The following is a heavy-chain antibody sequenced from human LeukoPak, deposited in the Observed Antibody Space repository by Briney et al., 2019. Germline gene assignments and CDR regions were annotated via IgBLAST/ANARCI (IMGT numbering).Heavy chain of an antibody. V-gene: IGHV3-30*02. CDR2: IRYDGSNK. D-gene: IGHD3-22*01. CDR1: GFTFSSYG. J-gene: IGHJ4*02. CDR3: AKDGGYYYDSSGYYYGY. Sequence: GGSLRLSCAASGFTFSSYGMHWVRQAPGKGLEWVAFIRYDGSNKYYADSVKGRFTISRDNSKNTLYLQMNSLRAEDTAVYYCAKDGGYYYDSSGYYYGYWGQGTLVTVSS.